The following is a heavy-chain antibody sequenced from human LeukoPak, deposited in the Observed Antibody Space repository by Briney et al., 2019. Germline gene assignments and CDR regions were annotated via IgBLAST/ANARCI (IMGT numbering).Heavy chain of an antibody. V-gene: IGHV3-11*01. J-gene: IGHJ4*02. Sequence: KPGGSLRLSGAASGFTFSDYYMSWIRQAPGKGLEWVSYISSSGSTIYYADSVKGRFTISRDNAKNSLYLQMNSLRAEDTAVYYCASRTYYDFWSGYYTDLSFDYWGQGTLVTVSS. CDR1: GFTFSDYY. CDR3: ASRTYYDFWSGYYTDLSFDY. CDR2: ISSSGSTI. D-gene: IGHD3-3*01.